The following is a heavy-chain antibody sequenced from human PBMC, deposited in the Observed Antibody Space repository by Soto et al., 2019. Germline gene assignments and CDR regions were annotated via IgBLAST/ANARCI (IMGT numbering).Heavy chain of an antibody. Sequence: VKVSCKASGYTFTSYDMHWVRQAPGQRLEWMGWINAGNGITKYSQKFQGRVTITRDTSASTAYMELSSLRSEDTAVYYCARDLYYGSLDYWGQGTLVTVSS. D-gene: IGHD3-10*01. CDR2: INAGNGIT. V-gene: IGHV1-3*01. CDR3: ARDLYYGSLDY. CDR1: GYTFTSYD. J-gene: IGHJ4*02.